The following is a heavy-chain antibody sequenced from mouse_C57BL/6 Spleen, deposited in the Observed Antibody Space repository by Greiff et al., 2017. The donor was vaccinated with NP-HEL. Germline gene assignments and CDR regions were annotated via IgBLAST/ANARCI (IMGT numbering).Heavy chain of an antibody. CDR3: ARWGGYYDARDY. J-gene: IGHJ4*01. CDR2: INYDGSST. V-gene: IGHV5-16*01. D-gene: IGHD2-2*01. CDR1: GFTFSDYY. Sequence: EVQLVESEGGLVQPGSSMKLSCTASGFTFSDYYMAWVRQVPEKGLEWVANINYDGSSTYYLDSLKSRFIISRDNAKNLLYLQMSSLKSEDTATYYCARWGGYYDARDYWGQGTSVTVSS.